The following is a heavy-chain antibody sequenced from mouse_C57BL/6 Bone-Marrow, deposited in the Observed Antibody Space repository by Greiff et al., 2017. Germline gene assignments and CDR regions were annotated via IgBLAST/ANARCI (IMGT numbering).Heavy chain of an antibody. CDR3: ARHGSVAY. J-gene: IGHJ3*01. CDR2: IDPSDSYT. Sequence: QVQLQQSGAELVRPGTSVKLSCKASGYTFTSYWMHWVKQRPGQGLEWIGVIDPSDSYTNYNQKFKGKATLTVDTSSSTAYMQLSSLTSEDSAVYYCARHGSVAYWGQGTLVTVSA. V-gene: IGHV1-59*01. D-gene: IGHD1-1*01. CDR1: GYTFTSYW.